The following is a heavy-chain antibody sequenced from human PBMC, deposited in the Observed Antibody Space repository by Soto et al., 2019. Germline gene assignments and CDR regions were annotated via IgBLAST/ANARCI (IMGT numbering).Heavy chain of an antibody. CDR3: ARMLVNVRYDNAVHDTFDV. CDR1: GCSIDGYF. D-gene: IGHD2-2*01. CDR2: VHYSGAT. Sequence: PXETLYLTCAVAGCSIDGYFWTWVRQPPGEGLEWIGTVHYSGATRFKSSFKSRLDMSVDTSKNQFSMTLTPVTAADTAVYYCARMLVNVRYDNAVHDTFDVWGQGTMVTVS. J-gene: IGHJ3*01. V-gene: IGHV4-59*01.